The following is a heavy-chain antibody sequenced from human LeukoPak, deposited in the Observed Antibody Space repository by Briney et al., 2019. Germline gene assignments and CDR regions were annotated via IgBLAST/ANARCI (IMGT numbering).Heavy chain of an antibody. J-gene: IGHJ4*02. CDR2: ISAYNGNT. CDR3: ASGDLNDYGDYVGDY. D-gene: IGHD4-17*01. Sequence: ASVKVSCKASGYTFTSYGISWVRQAPGQGPEWMGWISAYNGNTNYAQKLQGRVTMTTDTSTSTAYMELRSLRSDDTAVYYCASGDLNDYGDYVGDYWGQGTLVTVSS. CDR1: GYTFTSYG. V-gene: IGHV1-18*01.